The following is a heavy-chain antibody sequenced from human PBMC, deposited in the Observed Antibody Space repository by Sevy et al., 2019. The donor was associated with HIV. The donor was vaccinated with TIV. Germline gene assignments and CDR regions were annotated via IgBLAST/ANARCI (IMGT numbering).Heavy chain of an antibody. V-gene: IGHV4-59*01. CDR3: ARGYKRMSVPYYFDY. Sequence: SETLSLTCTVSGGSISSYYWSWIRQPPGKGLEWIGYIYYSGSTNYNPSLKSRVTISVDTSKNQFSLKLSSVTAADTAVYYCARGYKRMSVPYYFDYWGQGTLVTVSS. D-gene: IGHD5-18*01. J-gene: IGHJ4*02. CDR2: IYYSGST. CDR1: GGSISSYY.